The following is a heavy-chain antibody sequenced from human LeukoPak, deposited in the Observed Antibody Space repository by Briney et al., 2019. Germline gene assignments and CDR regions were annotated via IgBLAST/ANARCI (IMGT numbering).Heavy chain of an antibody. CDR2: ISFSGSTI. CDR1: GFTVSDYY. CDR3: VRGMGGGVSNFDY. J-gene: IGHJ4*02. V-gene: IGHV3-11*04. Sequence: GGSLRLPCAASGFTVSDYYMTWIRQAPGKGLDWVSYISFSGSTIYYADSVKGRFIISRDTARNSLYLQMNSLRAEDTAVYYCVRGMGGGVSNFDYWGQGTLVTVSS. D-gene: IGHD3-16*01.